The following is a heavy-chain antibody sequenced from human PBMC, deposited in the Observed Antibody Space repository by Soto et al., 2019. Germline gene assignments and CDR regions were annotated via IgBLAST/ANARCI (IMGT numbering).Heavy chain of an antibody. J-gene: IGHJ4*02. CDR1: GFTFDDYA. Sequence: EVQLVESGGGLVQPGRSLRLSCAASGFTFDDYAMHWVRQAPGKGLEWVSGISWNSGSIGYADSVKGRFTISRDNAKNSLYLQMNSLRVEDTALYYCAKDRGLVLSFYFDYWGQGTLVTVSS. CDR2: ISWNSGSI. V-gene: IGHV3-9*01. CDR3: AKDRGLVLSFYFDY. D-gene: IGHD6-19*01.